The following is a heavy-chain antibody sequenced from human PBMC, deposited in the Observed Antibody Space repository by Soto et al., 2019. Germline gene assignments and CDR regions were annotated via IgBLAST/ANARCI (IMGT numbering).Heavy chain of an antibody. CDR2: INPNSGT. CDR1: GYIFTGYY. D-gene: IGHD6-25*01. J-gene: IGHJ3*02. CDR3: ATRHTSGRDAFLI. V-gene: IGHV1-2*02. Sequence: QVQLVQSGTDVKKPGASVKVSCKASGYIFTGYYIHWVRQAPGQGLEWMGWINPNSGTNYAQKFQGRVTITRDTSISTAYMERSRLRSVDTAVYYCATRHTSGRDAFLIWGQGTMVTASS.